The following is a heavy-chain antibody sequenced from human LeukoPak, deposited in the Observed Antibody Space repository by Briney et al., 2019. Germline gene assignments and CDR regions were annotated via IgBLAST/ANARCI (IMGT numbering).Heavy chain of an antibody. D-gene: IGHD3-16*01. CDR3: ARGGRYAYFLDY. J-gene: IGHJ4*02. CDR2: IGTAGDT. CDR1: GFTFSSYD. Sequence: SGGSLRLSCAASGFTFSSYDMHWVRQATGKGLEWVSAIGTAGDTYYPGSVKGRFTISRENAKNSLYLQMNSLRAGDTAVYYCARGGRYAYFLDYWGQGTLVTVSS. V-gene: IGHV3-13*01.